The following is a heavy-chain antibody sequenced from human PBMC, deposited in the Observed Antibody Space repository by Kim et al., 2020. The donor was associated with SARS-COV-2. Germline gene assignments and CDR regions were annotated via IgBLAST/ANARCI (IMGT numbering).Heavy chain of an antibody. CDR3: ASPFPPIGLGTGW. CDR2: IYYSGST. Sequence: SETLSLTCTVSGGSISSSSYYWGWIRQPPGKGLEWIGSIYYSGSTYYNPSLKSRVTISVDTSKNQFSLKLSSVTAADTAVYYCASPFPPIGLGTGWWGQGTLVTVSS. CDR1: GGSISSSSYY. D-gene: IGHD1-1*01. J-gene: IGHJ4*02. V-gene: IGHV4-39*01.